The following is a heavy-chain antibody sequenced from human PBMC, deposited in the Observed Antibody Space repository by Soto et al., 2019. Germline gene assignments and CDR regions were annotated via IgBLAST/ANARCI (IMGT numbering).Heavy chain of an antibody. V-gene: IGHV3-9*01. CDR3: AKDSSGPMDN. CDR2: ISWNSGSI. D-gene: IGHD6-19*01. Sequence: EVQLVESGGGLVQPGRSLRLSCAASGFTFDDYAMHWVRQAPGKGLEWVSGISWNSGSIGYADSVKGRFNISRDNAKNTLYLHMNSLRAEATALYYWAKDSSGPMDNWGQGTMVTVSS. J-gene: IGHJ4*02. CDR1: GFTFDDYA.